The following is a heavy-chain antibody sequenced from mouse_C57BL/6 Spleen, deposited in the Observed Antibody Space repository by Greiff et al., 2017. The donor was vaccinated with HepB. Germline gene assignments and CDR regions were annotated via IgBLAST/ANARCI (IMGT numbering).Heavy chain of an antibody. CDR2: IYPGSGST. CDR1: GYTFTSYW. Sequence: QVQLQQSGAELVKPGASVKMSCKASGYTFTSYWITWVKQRPGQGLEWIGDIYPGSGSTNYNEKFKSKATLTVDTSSSTAYMQLSSLTSEDSAVYYCARHKDYYWYFDVWGTGTTVTVSS. V-gene: IGHV1-55*01. J-gene: IGHJ1*03. D-gene: IGHD1-3*01. CDR3: ARHKDYYWYFDV.